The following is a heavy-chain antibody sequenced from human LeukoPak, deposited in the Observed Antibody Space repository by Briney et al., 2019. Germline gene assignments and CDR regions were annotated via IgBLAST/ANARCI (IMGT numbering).Heavy chain of an antibody. V-gene: IGHV3-48*01. CDR1: GVSLSSHG. Sequence: GGSLRLSCVVSGVSLSSHGMNWVRQAPGKGLEWVSYISSSSSTIYYADSVKGRFTISRDNAKNSLYLQMNSLRAEDTAVYYCAGPTGALYYYYGMDVWGQGTTVTVSS. J-gene: IGHJ6*02. D-gene: IGHD3-10*01. CDR3: AGPTGALYYYYGMDV. CDR2: ISSSSSTI.